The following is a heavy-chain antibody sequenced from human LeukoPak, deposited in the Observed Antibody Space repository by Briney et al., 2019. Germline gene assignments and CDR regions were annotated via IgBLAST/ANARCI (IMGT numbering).Heavy chain of an antibody. CDR3: ARTYYYDSSGYYPHYGMDV. Sequence: SETLSLTCAVSGGSISSGGYSWSWIRQPPGKGLEWIGYIYHSGSTYYNPSLKSRVTISVDRSKNQFSLKLSSVTAADTAVYYRARTYYYDSSGYYPHYGMDVWGQGTTVTVSS. V-gene: IGHV4-30-2*01. J-gene: IGHJ6*02. D-gene: IGHD3-22*01. CDR2: IYHSGST. CDR1: GGSISSGGYS.